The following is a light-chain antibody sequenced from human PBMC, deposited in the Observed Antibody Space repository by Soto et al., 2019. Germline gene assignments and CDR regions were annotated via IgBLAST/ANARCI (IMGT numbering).Light chain of an antibody. CDR3: QQYDSSPWT. J-gene: IGKJ1*01. CDR2: GAS. CDR1: QSVSSSF. V-gene: IGKV3-20*01. Sequence: EIVLTQSPGTPSLSPGERATLSCRASQSVSSSFLAWYQQSPGQPPRLLIYGASNRAAGIPDRFSGSGSGTDFTLTISRLEPEDFAVYYCQQYDSSPWTFGQGTKVEIK.